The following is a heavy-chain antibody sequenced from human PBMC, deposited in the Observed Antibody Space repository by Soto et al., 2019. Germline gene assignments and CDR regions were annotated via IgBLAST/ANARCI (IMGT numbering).Heavy chain of an antibody. D-gene: IGHD3-10*01. CDR1: GGSFSGYY. CDR2: INHSRST. V-gene: IGHV4-34*01. J-gene: IGHJ5*02. Sequence: SETLSLTCAVYGGSFSGYYWSWIRQPPGKGLEWIGEINHSRSTNYNPSLKSRVTISVDTTKNQFSLELSSVTAADTAVYYCARGGSGGSGSYYRWFDPWGQGTLVTVSS. CDR3: ARGGSGGSGSYYRWFDP.